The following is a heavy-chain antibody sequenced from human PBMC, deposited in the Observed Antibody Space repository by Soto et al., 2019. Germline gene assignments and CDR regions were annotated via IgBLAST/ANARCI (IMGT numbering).Heavy chain of an antibody. CDR3: ARPALRNRYYFYPLDV. CDR1: GDAFSSHA. Sequence: QVQLVQSGNEVKKPGSSVKVSCKASGDAFSSHALSWVRQAPGQGLEWLGGIIPVFGTIEYSQKFQDRLIITADESTTTAYMELTSLRSEDTAIYFCARPALRNRYYFYPLDVWGQGTTVTVS. V-gene: IGHV1-69*01. J-gene: IGHJ6*02. D-gene: IGHD2-2*01. CDR2: IIPVFGTI.